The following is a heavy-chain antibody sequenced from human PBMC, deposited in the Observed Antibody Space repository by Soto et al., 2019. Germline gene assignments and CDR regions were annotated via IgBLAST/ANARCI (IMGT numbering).Heavy chain of an antibody. CDR1: GGTFSSYA. CDR3: ARAPYYYDSSGPGAFDI. CDR2: IVPIFGTA. Sequence: SVKVSCKASGGTFSSYAISWVRQAPGQGLEWMGGIVPIFGTANYAQKFQGRVTITADESTRTAYMELSSLRSEDTAVYYCARAPYYYDSSGPGAFDIWGKGTMGTVS. D-gene: IGHD3-22*01. J-gene: IGHJ3*02. V-gene: IGHV1-69*13.